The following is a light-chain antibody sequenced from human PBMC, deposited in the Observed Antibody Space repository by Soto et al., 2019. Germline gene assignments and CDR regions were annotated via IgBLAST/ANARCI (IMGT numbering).Light chain of an antibody. CDR3: QQYGSSPGLT. CDR2: SAS. J-gene: IGKJ4*01. CDR1: QSVNSNY. V-gene: IGKV3-20*01. Sequence: EIVLTQSPGTLSLSPGERGTLSCRASQSVNSNYLAWYQQKPGQAPRLLIYSASSRATGIPDRFSGSGSGTDFTLTISRLEPEDFAVYYCQQYGSSPGLTFGGGTTVEIK.